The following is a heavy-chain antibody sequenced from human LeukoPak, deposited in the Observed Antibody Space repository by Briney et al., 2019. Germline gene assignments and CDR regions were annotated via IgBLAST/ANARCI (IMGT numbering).Heavy chain of an antibody. CDR3: ARSGFGSGLWFAP. D-gene: IGHD3-10*01. CDR1: GYSFTNYD. J-gene: IGHJ5*02. CDR2: MNPNSGDT. Sequence: ASVKVSCKASGYSFTNYDINWVRQATGQGPEWMGWMNPNSGDTGYAQNFQGRVTMTRDTSISTAYMQLSSLRSEDPAVYYCARSGFGSGLWFAPWGQGPLVTVSS. V-gene: IGHV1-8*01.